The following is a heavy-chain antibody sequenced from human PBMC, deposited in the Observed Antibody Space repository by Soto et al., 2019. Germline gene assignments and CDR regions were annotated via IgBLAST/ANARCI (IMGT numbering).Heavy chain of an antibody. CDR2: IYYSGST. CDR3: ARSFIRYFDWYADWFDP. Sequence: PSETLSLTCAVSGDSISSSNWWSWVRQPPGKGLEWIGEIYYSGSTYYNPSLKSRVTISVDTSKNLFSLKLSSVTAADTAVYFCARSFIRYFDWYADWFDPWGQGTLVTVSS. V-gene: IGHV4-4*02. D-gene: IGHD3-9*01. CDR1: GDSISSSNW. J-gene: IGHJ5*02.